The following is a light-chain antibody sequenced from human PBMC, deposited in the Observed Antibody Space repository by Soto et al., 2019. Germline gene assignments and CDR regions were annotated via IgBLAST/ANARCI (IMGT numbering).Light chain of an antibody. Sequence: QSALTQPASVSGSPGQSITISCTGTSSDVGGYKYVSWYQQHPGKAPKLIIYEVSNRPSGVSNRFSGSKSGNTASLTISGLQAEDEADYYCSSYTSSSTWVFGGGTQLTVL. J-gene: IGLJ3*02. CDR2: EVS. CDR1: SSDVGGYKY. V-gene: IGLV2-14*01. CDR3: SSYTSSSTWV.